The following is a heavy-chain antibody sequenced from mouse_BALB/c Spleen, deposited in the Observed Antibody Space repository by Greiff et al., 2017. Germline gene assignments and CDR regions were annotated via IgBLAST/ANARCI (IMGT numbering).Heavy chain of an antibody. J-gene: IGHJ4*01. D-gene: IGHD1-1*01. Sequence: EVKVVESGGGLVQPGGSRKLSCAASGFTFSSFGMHWVRQAPEKGLEWVAYISSGSSTIYYADTVKGRFTISRDNPKNTLFLQMTSLRSEDTAMYYCARRNYYGSSYGYAMDYWGQGTSVTVSS. CDR3: ARRNYYGSSYGYAMDY. CDR1: GFTFSSFG. CDR2: ISSGSSTI. V-gene: IGHV5-17*02.